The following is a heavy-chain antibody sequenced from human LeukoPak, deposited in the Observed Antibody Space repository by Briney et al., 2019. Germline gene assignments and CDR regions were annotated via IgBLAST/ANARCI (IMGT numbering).Heavy chain of an antibody. V-gene: IGHV1-69*04. Sequence: SVKVSCKASGGTFSSYAISWVRQAPGQGLEWMGRIIPILGIANYARKFQGRVTITADKSTSTAYMELSSLRSEDTAVYYCARLVYCSGGSCYSPGALDIWGQGTMVTVSS. CDR2: IIPILGIA. J-gene: IGHJ3*02. CDR1: GGTFSSYA. D-gene: IGHD2-15*01. CDR3: ARLVYCSGGSCYSPGALDI.